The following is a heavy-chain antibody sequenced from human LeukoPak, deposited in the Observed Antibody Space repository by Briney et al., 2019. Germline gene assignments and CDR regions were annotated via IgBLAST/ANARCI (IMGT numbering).Heavy chain of an antibody. D-gene: IGHD2-2*01. Sequence: SETLSLTCTVSGGSISSGDYYWSWIRQPPGKGLEWIGYIYYSGSTYYNPSLKSRVTISVDTSKNQFSLKLSSVTAADTAVYYCARDLRYCSSTSCHSDYYYYYMDVWGKGTTVTVSS. CDR1: GGSISSGDYY. V-gene: IGHV4-30-4*08. CDR2: IYYSGST. CDR3: ARDLRYCSSTSCHSDYYYYYMDV. J-gene: IGHJ6*03.